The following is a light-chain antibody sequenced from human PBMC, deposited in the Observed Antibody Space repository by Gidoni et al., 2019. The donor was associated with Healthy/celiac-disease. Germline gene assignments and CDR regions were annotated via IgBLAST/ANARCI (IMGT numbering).Light chain of an antibody. J-gene: IGLJ1*01. Sequence: QYALTQPASVSGSPGQSITISCTGTSSDRGGYTYVSCYQQHPGTAPKLMIYAVSNRPSGVPDRFSGSKSGNTASLTISVLQAEDESDYYCSSYTSSSQSVFGTGTKVTVL. CDR3: SSYTSSSQSV. CDR1: SSDRGGYTY. V-gene: IGLV2-14*01. CDR2: AVS.